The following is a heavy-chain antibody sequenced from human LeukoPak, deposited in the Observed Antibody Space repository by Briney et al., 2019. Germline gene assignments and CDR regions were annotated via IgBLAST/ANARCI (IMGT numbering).Heavy chain of an antibody. CDR2: ISYSGST. Sequence: TLSLTCTVSGGSISRGAYYWSWIRQPPGKGLEWIGYISYSGSTYYNPSLKSRVTISLDTSKNQFSLKLSSVTAADTAVYYCARPYDSSGWYYFGYWGQGTLVTVSS. V-gene: IGHV4-30-4*01. CDR1: GGSISRGAYY. D-gene: IGHD3-22*01. CDR3: ARPYDSSGWYYFGY. J-gene: IGHJ4*02.